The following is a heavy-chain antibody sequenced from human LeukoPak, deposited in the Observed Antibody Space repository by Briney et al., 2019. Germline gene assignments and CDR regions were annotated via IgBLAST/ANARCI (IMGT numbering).Heavy chain of an antibody. Sequence: ASVKVSCKSSGFNFITYTMHWVRQAPGQRLEWMGWINAANGNTQYSQKFQGRVTITRDTSASTAYMELSSLRSEDTAMHYCARGAPIRVAVAATLDPWGQGTLVTVPS. CDR2: INAANGNT. CDR3: ARGAPIRVAVAATLDP. J-gene: IGHJ5*02. CDR1: GFNFITYT. D-gene: IGHD6-19*01. V-gene: IGHV1-3*01.